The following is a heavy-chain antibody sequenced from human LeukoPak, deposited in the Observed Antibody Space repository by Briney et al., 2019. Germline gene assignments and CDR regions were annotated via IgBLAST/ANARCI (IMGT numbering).Heavy chain of an antibody. CDR2: INHSGST. V-gene: IGHV4-34*01. D-gene: IGHD6-13*01. CDR3: ARAVALYSSSWPYFDY. J-gene: IGHJ4*02. Sequence: PSETLSLTCAVYGGSFSGYYWSWIRQPPGKGLEWIGEINHSGSTNYNPSLKSRVTISVGTSKNQFSLKLSSVTAADTAVYYCARAVALYSSSWPYFDYRGQGTLVTVSS. CDR1: GGSFSGYY.